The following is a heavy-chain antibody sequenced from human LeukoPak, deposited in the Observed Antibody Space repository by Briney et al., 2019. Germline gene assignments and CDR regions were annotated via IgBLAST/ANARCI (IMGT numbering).Heavy chain of an antibody. CDR3: ARDFSSSWYWGGVPSYGMDV. D-gene: IGHD6-13*01. CDR1: GYTFTSYA. V-gene: IGHV1-3*01. J-gene: IGHJ6*02. CDR2: INAGNGNT. Sequence: RASVKVSCKASGYTFTSYAMHWVRQAPGQRLEWMGWINAGNGNTKYSQKFQGRVTITRDTSASTAYMELSSLRSEDTAVYYCARDFSSSWYWGGVPSYGMDVWGQGTTVTVSS.